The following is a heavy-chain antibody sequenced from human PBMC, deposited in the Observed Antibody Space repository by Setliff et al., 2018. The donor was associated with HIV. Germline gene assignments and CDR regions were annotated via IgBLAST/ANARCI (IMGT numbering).Heavy chain of an antibody. D-gene: IGHD3-10*02. V-gene: IGHV3-23*01. CDR2: ISGTGGST. Sequence: LRLSCSASGFTFSSYAMSWFRQAPGKGLEWVSVISGTGGSTYYADSVKGRFTISRDNSKNTLSLQMNSLKAEDTAVYYRARENYYVTEYWGQGTLVTVSS. CDR3: ARENYYVTEY. CDR1: GFTFSSYA. J-gene: IGHJ4*02.